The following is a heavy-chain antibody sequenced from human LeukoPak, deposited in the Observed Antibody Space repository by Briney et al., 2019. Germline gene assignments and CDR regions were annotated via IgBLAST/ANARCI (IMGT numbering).Heavy chain of an antibody. CDR3: AGRSTHDAFDF. CDR2: IYPGDSTT. CDR1: GYNFPNYW. V-gene: IGHV5-51*01. J-gene: IGHJ3*01. Sequence: GGSLKISCKGSGYNFPNYWIGWVRQMPGKGLEWLGIIYPGDSTTRYSPYFQGQVTVSADKSINPAYLQWSSLKASDTAMYYCAGRSTHDAFDFWGQGTMVTVSS.